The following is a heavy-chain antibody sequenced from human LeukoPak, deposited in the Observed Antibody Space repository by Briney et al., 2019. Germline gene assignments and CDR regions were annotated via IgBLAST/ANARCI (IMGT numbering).Heavy chain of an antibody. CDR2: IYYSGST. CDR3: ARDRAVAGLDY. Sequence: SETLSLTCTVSGGSISSYYWSWIRQPPGKGLEWIGYIYYSGSTNHNPSLKSRVTISVDTSKNQFSLKLSSVTAADTAVYYCARDRAVAGLDYWGQGTLVTVSS. V-gene: IGHV4-59*01. J-gene: IGHJ4*02. D-gene: IGHD6-19*01. CDR1: GGSISSYY.